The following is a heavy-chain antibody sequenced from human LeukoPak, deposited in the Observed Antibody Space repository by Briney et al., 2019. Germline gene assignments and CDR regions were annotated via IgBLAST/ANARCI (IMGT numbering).Heavy chain of an antibody. Sequence: GGSLRLSCAASGFTFSSYTFDWVRQAPGKGLEWVSSITGGDVFTYQADSVKGRFTVSRDNAKNTLYLQMNRLRAEDTAVYYCAREGDLMGATMDSWGQGTLVIVSS. CDR3: AREGDLMGATMDS. CDR2: ITGGDVFT. V-gene: IGHV3-21*01. D-gene: IGHD3-16*01. CDR1: GFTFSSYT. J-gene: IGHJ5*01.